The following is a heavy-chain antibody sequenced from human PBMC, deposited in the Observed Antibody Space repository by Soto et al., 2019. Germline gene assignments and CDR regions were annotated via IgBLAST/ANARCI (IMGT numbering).Heavy chain of an antibody. J-gene: IGHJ6*02. CDR3: ARDRGGPRPWYYYYGMDV. D-gene: IGHD2-15*01. Sequence: PSETLSLTCTVSGGSISSGDYYWSWIRQPPGKGLEWIGYIYYSGSTYYNPSLKSRVTISVDTSKNQSSLKLSSVTAADTAVYYCARDRGGPRPWYYYYGMDVWGQGTTVTVSS. V-gene: IGHV4-30-4*01. CDR1: GGSISSGDYY. CDR2: IYYSGST.